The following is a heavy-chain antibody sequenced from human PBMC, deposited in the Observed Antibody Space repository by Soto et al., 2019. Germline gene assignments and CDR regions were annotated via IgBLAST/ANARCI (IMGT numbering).Heavy chain of an antibody. V-gene: IGHV1-69*01. J-gene: IGHJ4*02. CDR1: GGTFSSYA. D-gene: IGHD3-16*02. CDR3: ARGRAVGAYYDYVWGSYRYLLDY. CDR2: IIPIFGTA. Sequence: QVQLVQSGAEVKKPGSSVKVSCKASGGTFSSYAISWVRQAPGQGLEWMGGIIPIFGTANYAQKLQGRVTITADESKSTAYMELSSLRSEDTAVYYCARGRAVGAYYDYVWGSYRYLLDYWGQGTLVTVSS.